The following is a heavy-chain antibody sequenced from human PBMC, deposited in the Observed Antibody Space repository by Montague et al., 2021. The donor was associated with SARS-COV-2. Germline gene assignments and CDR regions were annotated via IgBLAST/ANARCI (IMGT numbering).Heavy chain of an antibody. V-gene: IGHV4-59*11. CDR3: AREFRIELWQTNWYFGL. CDR2: FDHSGDT. Sequence: SETLSLTCSVLGGSISGHYWSWIRQTPGKGLEWIGNFDHSGDTKYNPSLKSRATISVDTSKNHFALRLSSVTASDTAVYYCAREFRIELWQTNWYFGLWGRGTLVTVSS. J-gene: IGHJ2*01. D-gene: IGHD3-16*01. CDR1: GGSISGHY.